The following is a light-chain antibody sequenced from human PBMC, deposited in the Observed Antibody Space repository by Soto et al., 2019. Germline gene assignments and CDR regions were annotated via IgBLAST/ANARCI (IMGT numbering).Light chain of an antibody. CDR1: SSDVGGYNY. J-gene: IGLJ2*01. V-gene: IGLV2-11*01. CDR3: CSYAGSYSLSV. CDR2: DVS. Sequence: QSVLTQPRSVSGSPGQSVTISCTGTSSDVGGYNYVSWYQQHPGKAPKLLIYDVSKRPSGVPDRFSGSKSGNTASLTISGLQAEDAADYYCCSYAGSYSLSVFGGGTQLTVL.